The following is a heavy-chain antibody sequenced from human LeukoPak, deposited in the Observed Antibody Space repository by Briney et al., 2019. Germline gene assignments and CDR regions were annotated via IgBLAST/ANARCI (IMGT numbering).Heavy chain of an antibody. CDR1: GFTFSSYS. V-gene: IGHV3-21*01. D-gene: IGHD4-17*01. J-gene: IGHJ4*02. Sequence: GGSLRLSCAASGFTFSSYSMNWVRQAPGKGLEWVSSISSSSYIYYADSVKGRFTISRDNAKNSLYLQMNSLRAEDTAVYYCAREHHTTRHDYGADEGYWGQGTLVTVSS. CDR2: ISSSSYI. CDR3: AREHHTTRHDYGADEGY.